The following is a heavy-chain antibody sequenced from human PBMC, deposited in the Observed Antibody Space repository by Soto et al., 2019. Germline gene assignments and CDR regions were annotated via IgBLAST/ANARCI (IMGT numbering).Heavy chain of an antibody. D-gene: IGHD6-13*01. CDR3: AHIGVSRWFDF. CDR1: GFSLSTRGGG. CDR2: IYWDDDK. J-gene: IGHJ4*02. V-gene: IGHV2-5*02. Sequence: SGPTLVNPPQTLTLTRTLSGFSLSTRGGGVGWIRQPPGKALEWLALIYWDDDKRYSPSLKTRLTITKDTSKNQVVLTLTNMDPVDTATYSCAHIGVSRWFDFWGQGTLVTVSS.